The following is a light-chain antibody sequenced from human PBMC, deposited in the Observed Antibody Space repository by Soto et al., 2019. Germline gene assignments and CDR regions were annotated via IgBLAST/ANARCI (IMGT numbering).Light chain of an antibody. J-gene: IGKJ5*01. CDR3: QKRSNWIT. Sequence: EIVLTQSPATLSLSPGERATLSCRASQSVSSYLAWYQQKPGQAPRLLIYDASNRATGIPARFSGSGSGTDFTLTISSLETEDFAVYYCQKRSNWITFGQGTRLEIE. CDR1: QSVSSY. V-gene: IGKV3-11*01. CDR2: DAS.